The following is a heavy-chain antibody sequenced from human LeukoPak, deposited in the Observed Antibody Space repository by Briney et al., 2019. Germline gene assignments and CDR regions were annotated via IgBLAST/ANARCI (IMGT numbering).Heavy chain of an antibody. CDR1: GGSISSYY. V-gene: IGHV4-59*08. CDR3: ARGPPTGATETYYFDY. Sequence: SETLSLTCIVSGGSISSYYWSWIRQPPGKGLEWIGYIYYSGSTNYNPSLKSRVTISVDTSKNQFSLKLSSVTAADTAVYYCARGPPTGATETYYFDYWGQGTLVTVSS. D-gene: IGHD1-26*01. CDR2: IYYSGST. J-gene: IGHJ4*02.